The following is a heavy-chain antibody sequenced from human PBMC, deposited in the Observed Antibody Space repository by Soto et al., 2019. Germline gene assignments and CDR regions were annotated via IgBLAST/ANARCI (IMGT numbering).Heavy chain of an antibody. V-gene: IGHV3-48*02. Sequence: GGSLRLSCAASGFNFSSYNMNWVRQAPGKGLEWVSYLSSSSRTIYYADAVKGRFTISRDNAKNSLYLQMNSLRDEDTAVYFCARADDWTIDYWGQGTLVTVSS. CDR2: LSSSSRTI. CDR1: GFNFSSYN. J-gene: IGHJ4*02. CDR3: ARADDWTIDY. D-gene: IGHD3-9*01.